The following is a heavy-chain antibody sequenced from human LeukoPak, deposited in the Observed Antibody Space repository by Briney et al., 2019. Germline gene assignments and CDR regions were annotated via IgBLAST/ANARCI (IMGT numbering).Heavy chain of an antibody. Sequence: GGSLRLSCAASGFTFNTYNMNWVRQAPGKGLEWVSSISSNSEFIFYADSVKGRFTISRDNAKNSLYLQMHSLRAEDTAVYYCARESGGSGYFFESWGQGALVTVSS. CDR2: ISSNSEFI. CDR1: GFTFNTYN. J-gene: IGHJ4*02. V-gene: IGHV3-21*01. CDR3: ARESGGSGYFFES. D-gene: IGHD3-3*01.